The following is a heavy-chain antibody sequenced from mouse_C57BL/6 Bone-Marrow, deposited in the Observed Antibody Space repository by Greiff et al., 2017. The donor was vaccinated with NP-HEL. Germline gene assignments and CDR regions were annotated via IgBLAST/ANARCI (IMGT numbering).Heavy chain of an antibody. CDR1: GYSITSGYY. CDR3: ARDYTGGFAY. V-gene: IGHV3-6*01. J-gene: IGHJ3*01. D-gene: IGHD2-12*01. CDR2: ISYDGSN. Sequence: EVQRVESGPGLVKPSQSLSLTCSVTGYSITSGYYWNWIRQFPGNKLEWMGYISYDGSNNYNPSLKNRISITRDTSKNQFFLKLNSVTTEDTATYYCARDYTGGFAYWGQGTLVTVSA.